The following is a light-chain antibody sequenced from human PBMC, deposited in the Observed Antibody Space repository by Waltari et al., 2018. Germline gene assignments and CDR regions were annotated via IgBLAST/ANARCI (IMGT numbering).Light chain of an antibody. CDR1: TSDLGDYKY. CDR2: DVS. J-gene: IGLJ3*02. CDR3: SSYTISNTWV. Sequence: QSALTQPASVSGSPGQSITIPCTGTTSDLGDYKYVSWYQQPPGKAPKLMIYDVSNRPSGVSIRFSGSKSGNTASLTISGLQADDEADYYCSSYTISNTWVFGGGTKLTVL. V-gene: IGLV2-14*03.